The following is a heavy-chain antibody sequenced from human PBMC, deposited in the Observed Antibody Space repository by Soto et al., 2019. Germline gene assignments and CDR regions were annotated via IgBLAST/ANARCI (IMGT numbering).Heavy chain of an antibody. D-gene: IGHD3-22*01. CDR1: GGSFSGYY. CDR2: VNHSGST. Sequence: SETLSLTCAVYGGSFSGYYWSWIRQPPGKGLEGIGEVNHSGSTNYNPSLKSRVTISVDTSKNQFSLKLSSVTAADTAVYYCARKMPTMIVVVIQNWFDPWGQGTLVTVSS. J-gene: IGHJ5*02. CDR3: ARKMPTMIVVVIQNWFDP. V-gene: IGHV4-34*01.